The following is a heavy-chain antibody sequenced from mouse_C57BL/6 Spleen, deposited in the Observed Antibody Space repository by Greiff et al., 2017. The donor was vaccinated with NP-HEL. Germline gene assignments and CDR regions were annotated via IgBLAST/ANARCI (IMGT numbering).Heavy chain of an antibody. V-gene: IGHV1-64*01. J-gene: IGHJ2*01. D-gene: IGHD1-1*01. Sequence: VQLQQSGAELVKPGASVKLSCKASGYTFTSYWMHWVKQRPGQGLEWIGMIHPNSGSTNYNEKFKSKATLTVDKSSSTAYMQLSSLTSEDSAVYYCARKWDYGSSFDYWGQGTTLTVSS. CDR3: ARKWDYGSSFDY. CDR1: GYTFTSYW. CDR2: IHPNSGST.